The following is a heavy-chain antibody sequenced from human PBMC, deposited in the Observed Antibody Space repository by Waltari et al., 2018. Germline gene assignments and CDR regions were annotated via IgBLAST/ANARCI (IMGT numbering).Heavy chain of an antibody. CDR2: IIPIFGTA. CDR1: GGPFSSYA. J-gene: IGHJ5*02. D-gene: IGHD4-17*01. V-gene: IGHV1-69*01. Sequence: QVQLVQSGAEVKKPGSSVKVSCKASGGPFSSYAISWVRPAPGQGLEWMGGIIPIFGTANYAQKFQGRVTITADESTSTADMELSSLRSEDTAVYYCARVGDDGDYRLDPWGQGTLVTVSS. CDR3: ARVGDDGDYRLDP.